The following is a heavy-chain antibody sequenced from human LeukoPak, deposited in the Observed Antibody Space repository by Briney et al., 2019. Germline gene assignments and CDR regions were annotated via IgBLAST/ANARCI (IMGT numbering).Heavy chain of an antibody. CDR1: GVSISSYY. D-gene: IGHD6-19*01. CDR2: IYASGTT. CDR3: AGSSAWYNWFDP. J-gene: IGHJ5*02. Sequence: SETLSLTCTVSGVSISSYYWSWIRQPAGKGLEWIGRIYASGTTNYNPSLKSRVTVSVDTSKNQFSLKLSSVTAADTAVYYCAGSSAWYNWFDPWGQGILVTVSS. V-gene: IGHV4-4*07.